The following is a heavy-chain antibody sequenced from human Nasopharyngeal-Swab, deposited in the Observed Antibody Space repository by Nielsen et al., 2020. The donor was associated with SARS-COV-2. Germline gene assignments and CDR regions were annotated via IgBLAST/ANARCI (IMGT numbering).Heavy chain of an antibody. J-gene: IGHJ6*03. CDR3: ARGLSGIVPSPFLGLGPYYSYYYMDV. V-gene: IGHV4-34*01. D-gene: IGHD2-8*01. CDR2: INHSGNT. CDR1: GGSFTSYY. Sequence: SETLSLTCVVYGGSFTSYYWGWIRQPPGKGLEWIAEINHSGNTHYNPSLKSRVTMSVDTSKNQFSLRLSSVTAADTAVYYCARGLSGIVPSPFLGLGPYYSYYYMDVWGKGTTVTVSS.